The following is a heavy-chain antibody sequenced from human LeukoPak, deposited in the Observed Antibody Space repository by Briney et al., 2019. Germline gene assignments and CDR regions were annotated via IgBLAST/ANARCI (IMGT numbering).Heavy chain of an antibody. CDR3: AKDLGGYSSGWDFDY. Sequence: GGSLRPSCAASGFTFSSYAMSWVRQAPGKGLEWVSAISGSGGSTYYADSVKGRFTISRDNSKNTLYLQMNSLRAEDTAVYYCAKDLGGYSSGWDFDYWGQGTLVTVSS. D-gene: IGHD6-19*01. CDR2: ISGSGGST. V-gene: IGHV3-23*01. J-gene: IGHJ4*02. CDR1: GFTFSSYA.